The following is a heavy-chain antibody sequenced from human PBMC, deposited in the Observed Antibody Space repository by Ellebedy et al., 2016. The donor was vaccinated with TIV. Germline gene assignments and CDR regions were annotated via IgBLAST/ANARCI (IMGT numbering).Heavy chain of an antibody. V-gene: IGHV3-9*01. CDR2: ISWNSVKI. J-gene: IGHJ4*02. Sequence: PGGSLRLSCAASGFTFDDYAMHWVRQAPGKGLEWVSGISWNSVKIGYADSVKGRFTISRDNAKNSLYLQMNNLRAEDTALYYCAKDLYNSGSYYTADYWGQGTLVSVSS. CDR3: AKDLYNSGSYYTADY. CDR1: GFTFDDYA. D-gene: IGHD3-10*01.